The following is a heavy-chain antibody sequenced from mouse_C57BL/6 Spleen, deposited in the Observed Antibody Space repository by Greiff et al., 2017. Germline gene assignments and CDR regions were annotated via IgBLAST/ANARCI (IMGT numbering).Heavy chain of an antibody. D-gene: IGHD1-1*01. CDR3: ARRVGGSYWYFDV. J-gene: IGHJ1*03. V-gene: IGHV1-19*01. CDR2: INPYNGGT. Sequence: EVQLQESGPVLVKPGASVKMSCKASGYTFTDYYMNWVKQSHGKSLEWIGVINPYNGGTSYNQKFKGKATLTVDKSSSTAYMELNSLTSEDSAVYYCARRVGGSYWYFDVWGTGTTVTVSS. CDR1: GYTFTDYY.